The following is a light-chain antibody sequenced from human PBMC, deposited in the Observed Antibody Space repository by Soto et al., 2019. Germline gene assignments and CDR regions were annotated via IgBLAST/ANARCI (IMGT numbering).Light chain of an antibody. Sequence: EIVLTQSPGTLSLSPGERATLSCRAIQSVSSSFLAWYQQKPGQAPRLLIYGATSRATGIPDRFSGSGSGTDFTLTISRLEPEDCSVYYCQQYDNSPLTFGGGTTGEIK. J-gene: IGKJ4*01. V-gene: IGKV3-20*01. CDR2: GAT. CDR1: QSVSSSF. CDR3: QQYDNSPLT.